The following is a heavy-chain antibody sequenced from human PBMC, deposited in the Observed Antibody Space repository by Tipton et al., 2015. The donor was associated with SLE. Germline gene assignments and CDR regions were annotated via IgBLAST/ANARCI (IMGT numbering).Heavy chain of an antibody. J-gene: IGHJ6*02. V-gene: IGHV3-21*01. D-gene: IGHD2-2*01. Sequence: SLRLSCAASGFTFSSYSMNWVRQAPGKGLEWVSSISSSSSYIYYADSVKGRFTISRDNAKNSLYLQMNSLRAEDTAVYYCAKEGDCSSTSCAAYYYGMDVWGQGTTVTVSS. CDR1: GFTFSSYS. CDR2: ISSSSSYI. CDR3: AKEGDCSSTSCAAYYYGMDV.